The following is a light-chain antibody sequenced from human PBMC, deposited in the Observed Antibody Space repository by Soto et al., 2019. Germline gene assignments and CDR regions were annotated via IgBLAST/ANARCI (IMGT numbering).Light chain of an antibody. V-gene: IGKV1-5*03. CDR2: KAS. CDR3: QQYNSYSST. J-gene: IGKJ1*01. CDR1: QSSSVW. Sequence: DIQMTQSPSTLSASVGDRVTITCRASQSSSVWLAWYQQKAGKAPNLLIYKASRLESGVPSRFSGSGSETEFTLTISGLQPGDSATYYCQQYNSYSSTFGQGTKVEVK.